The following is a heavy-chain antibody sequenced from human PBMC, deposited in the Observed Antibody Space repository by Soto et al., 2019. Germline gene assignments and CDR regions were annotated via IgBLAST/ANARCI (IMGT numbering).Heavy chain of an antibody. J-gene: IGHJ5*02. V-gene: IGHV4-30-4*01. CDR2: IYYSGST. Sequence: QVQLQESGPGLVKPSQTLSLTCTVSGGSISSGDYYWSWIRQPPGKGLEWIGYIYYSGSTYYNPSLQSRVTTSVDTSKNQFSLKRRSVTAADPAVYYCARERPDGSRLDPWGQGTLVTVSS. D-gene: IGHD6-13*01. CDR1: GGSISSGDYY. CDR3: ARERPDGSRLDP.